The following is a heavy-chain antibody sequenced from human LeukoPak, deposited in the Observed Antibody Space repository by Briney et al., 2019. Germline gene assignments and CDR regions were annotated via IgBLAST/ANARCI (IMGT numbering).Heavy chain of an antibody. CDR1: GYSISSGYY. Sequence: PSETLSLTCTVSGYSISSGYYWGWIRQPPGKGLEWIGSIYHSGSTYYNPSLKSRVTMSVDTSKNQFSLKLSSVTAADTAVYYCARGDAYYYGSGSSNWFDPWGQGTLVTVSS. J-gene: IGHJ5*02. CDR2: IYHSGST. V-gene: IGHV4-38-2*02. D-gene: IGHD3-10*01. CDR3: ARGDAYYYGSGSSNWFDP.